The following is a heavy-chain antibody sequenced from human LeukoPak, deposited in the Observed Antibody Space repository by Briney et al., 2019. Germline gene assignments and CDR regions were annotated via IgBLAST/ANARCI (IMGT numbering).Heavy chain of an antibody. CDR1: GFTFTHYA. CDR3: VAYYGSGRSAD. V-gene: IGHV3-23*01. Sequence: GGSLRLSCAASGFTFTHYAMSWVRQAPGKGLEWVSSISASGTTTYFSDSGKGRFTIPRDNSKNTMHLQITSLRAEDTAVYYCVAYYGSGRSADWGQGNLVTVSS. D-gene: IGHD3-10*01. J-gene: IGHJ4*02. CDR2: ISASGTTT.